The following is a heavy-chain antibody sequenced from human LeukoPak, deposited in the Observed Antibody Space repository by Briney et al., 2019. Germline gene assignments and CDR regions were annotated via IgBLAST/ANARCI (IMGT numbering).Heavy chain of an antibody. D-gene: IGHD3-16*02. CDR1: GGSISSGGYY. CDR3: ARAERMGELSLSGKVMGFDY. J-gene: IGHJ4*02. Sequence: SETLSLTCTVSGGSISSGGYYWSWIRQHPGKGLEWIGYIYYSGSTYYNPSLKSRVTISVDTSKNQFSLKLSPVTAADTAVYYCARAERMGELSLSGKVMGFDYWGQGTLVTVSS. CDR2: IYYSGST. V-gene: IGHV4-31*03.